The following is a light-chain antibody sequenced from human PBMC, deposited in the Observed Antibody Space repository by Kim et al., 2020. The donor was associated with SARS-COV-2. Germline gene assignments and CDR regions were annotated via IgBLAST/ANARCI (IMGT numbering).Light chain of an antibody. CDR2: GKN. V-gene: IGLV3-19*01. CDR3: NSRDSSGNHLGV. CDR1: SLRSYY. J-gene: IGLJ3*02. Sequence: LGQTVRITCQGDSLRSYYASWYQQKPGQAPVLVIYGKNKRTSGIPDRFSGSSSGNTASLTITGAQAEDEADYYCNSRDSSGNHLGVFGGGTQLTVL.